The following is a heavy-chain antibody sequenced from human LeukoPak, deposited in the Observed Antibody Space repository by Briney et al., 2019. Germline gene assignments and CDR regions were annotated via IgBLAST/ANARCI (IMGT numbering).Heavy chain of an antibody. J-gene: IGHJ3*02. D-gene: IGHD6-13*01. CDR3: AREKQLGHGGAFDI. Sequence: KPSETLSLTCTVSGGSISSYYWSWIRQPPGKGLEWIGYIYYSGSTNYNPSLKSRVTISVDTSKNQFSLKLSSVTAADTAVYYCAREKQLGHGGAFDIWGQGTMVTVSS. CDR2: IYYSGST. V-gene: IGHV4-59*01. CDR1: GGSISSYY.